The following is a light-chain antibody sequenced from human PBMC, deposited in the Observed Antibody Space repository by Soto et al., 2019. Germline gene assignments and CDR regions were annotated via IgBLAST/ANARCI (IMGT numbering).Light chain of an antibody. J-gene: IGKJ1*01. CDR1: QTISNL. Sequence: DIQMTQSPSSLSASVGDRVTITCRASQTISNLLNWYQQKPGKAPKLLIYAASSLQTGVPSRLSGSGSGTDFTLTISSLQPEDFATYYCQQSYSTPRTFGQGTKVDIK. CDR2: AAS. V-gene: IGKV1-39*01. CDR3: QQSYSTPRT.